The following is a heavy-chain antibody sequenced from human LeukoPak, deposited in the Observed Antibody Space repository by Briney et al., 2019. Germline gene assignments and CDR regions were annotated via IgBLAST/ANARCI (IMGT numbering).Heavy chain of an antibody. J-gene: IGHJ4*02. CDR1: GDSVSSNSTA. D-gene: IGHD1-26*01. CDR2: TYYRSKWYN. Sequence: SQTLSLTCAISGDSVSSNSTAWNWIRQSPLRGLEWLGRTYYRSKWYNGYAVSVKSRITINPDTSKNQSSLQLNSVTPEDTAVYYCARGNSGYIDSWGQGTLVTVSS. CDR3: ARGNSGYIDS. V-gene: IGHV6-1*01.